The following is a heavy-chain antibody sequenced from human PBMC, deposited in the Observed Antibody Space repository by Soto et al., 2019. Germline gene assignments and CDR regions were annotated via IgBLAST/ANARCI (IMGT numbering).Heavy chain of an antibody. CDR1: GGSISSYY. D-gene: IGHD1-26*01. J-gene: IGHJ4*02. V-gene: IGHV4-59*01. CDR2: IYYSGST. CDR3: ARSRWGLVGAIEYYFDY. Sequence: SETLSLTCTVSGGSISSYYWSWIRQPPGKGLEWIGYIYYSGSTNYNPSLKSRVTISVDTSKNQFSLKLSSVTAADTAVYYCARSRWGLVGAIEYYFDYWGQGTLVT.